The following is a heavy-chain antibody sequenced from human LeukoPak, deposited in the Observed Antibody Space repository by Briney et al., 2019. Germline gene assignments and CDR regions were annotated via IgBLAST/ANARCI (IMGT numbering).Heavy chain of an antibody. V-gene: IGHV4-59*01. Sequence: PSETLSLTCTVSGGSISSYYWSWIRQPPGKGLEWIGYIYYSGSTNYNPSLKSRVTISVDTSKNQLSLKLSSVTAADTAVYYCARTHCSSTSCRYFDLWGRGTLVTVSS. J-gene: IGHJ2*01. CDR3: ARTHCSSTSCRYFDL. CDR1: GGSISSYY. D-gene: IGHD2-2*01. CDR2: IYYSGST.